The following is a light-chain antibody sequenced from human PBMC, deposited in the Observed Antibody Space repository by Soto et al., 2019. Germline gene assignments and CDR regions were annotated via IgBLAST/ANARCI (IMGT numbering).Light chain of an antibody. CDR1: QSVSGW. V-gene: IGKV1-5*01. Sequence: QMTQSTSSLSASVGDRVTITCRASQSVSGWLAWYQQKPGEAPKLLIYDASALPRGVPSRFSGSGSGTDFTLAISSLQPEDSATYYCLQDINYPWTFGQGTKVAIK. CDR3: LQDINYPWT. CDR2: DAS. J-gene: IGKJ1*01.